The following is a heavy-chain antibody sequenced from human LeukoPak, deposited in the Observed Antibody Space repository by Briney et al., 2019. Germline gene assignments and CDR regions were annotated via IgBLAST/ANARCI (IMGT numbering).Heavy chain of an antibody. CDR3: ARGDLVVASRGFAFDI. J-gene: IGHJ3*02. V-gene: IGHV3-7*01. CDR2: IKEDGSEK. CDR1: EFTFRTYW. Sequence: PGGSLRLSCVASEFTFRTYWMSWVRQAPGKGMEWVANIKEDGSEKYYVDSVKGRFTISRDNAKNSLYLQMNSLRAEDTAVYYCARGDLVVASRGFAFDIWGQGTMVTVSS. D-gene: IGHD5-12*01.